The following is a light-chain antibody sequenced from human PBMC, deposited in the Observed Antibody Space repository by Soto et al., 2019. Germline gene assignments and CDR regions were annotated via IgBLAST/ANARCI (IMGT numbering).Light chain of an antibody. J-gene: IGLJ2*01. CDR1: SSDVGGYNY. V-gene: IGLV2-14*01. CDR2: DVS. CDR3: SSYTSSSTLEV. Sequence: QSALAQPASVSGSPGQSITISCTGTSSDVGGYNYVSWYQQHPGKAPKLMIYDVSNRPSGVSNRFSGSKSGNTASLTISGLQADDEADYHCSSYTSSSTLEVFGGGTKLTVL.